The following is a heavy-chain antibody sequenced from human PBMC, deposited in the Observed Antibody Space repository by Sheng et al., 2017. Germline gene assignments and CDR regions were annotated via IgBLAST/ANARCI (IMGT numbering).Heavy chain of an antibody. D-gene: IGHD3-3*01. CDR1: GGSFSGYY. J-gene: IGHJ6*03. Sequence: QVQLQQWGAGLLKPSETLSLTCAVYGGSFSGYYWSWIRQPPGKGLEWIGEINHSGSTNYNPSLKSRVTISVDTSKNQFSLKLSSVTAADTAVYYCARQFREYYDFWSGYYYYYYMDVWGKGTTVTVSS. CDR2: INHSGST. CDR3: ARQFREYYDFWSGYYYYYYMDV. V-gene: IGHV4-34*01.